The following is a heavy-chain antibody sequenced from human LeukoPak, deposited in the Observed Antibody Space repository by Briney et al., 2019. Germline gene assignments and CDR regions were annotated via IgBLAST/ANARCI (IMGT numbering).Heavy chain of an antibody. CDR3: ARGSTGVVPAATFDY. Sequence: GASVKVSCKASGYTFTSYYMHWVRQAPGQGLEWMRIINPSGGSTSYAQKFQGRVTMTRDTSTSTVYMELSSLRSEDTAVYYCARGSTGVVPAATFDYWGQGTLVTVSS. V-gene: IGHV1-46*01. CDR2: INPSGGST. CDR1: GYTFTSYY. D-gene: IGHD2-2*01. J-gene: IGHJ4*02.